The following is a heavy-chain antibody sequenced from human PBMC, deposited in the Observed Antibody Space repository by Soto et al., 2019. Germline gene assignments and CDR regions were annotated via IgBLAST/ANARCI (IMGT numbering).Heavy chain of an antibody. J-gene: IGHJ4*02. V-gene: IGHV4-61*05. Sequence: SETLSLTCTVSGGSISSSSYYWGWIRQPPGKGLEWIGYIYYSGSTNYNPSLKSRVTISVDTSKNQFSLKLSSVTAADTAVYYCARGQWLDYWGQGTLVTVSS. CDR2: IYYSGST. CDR3: ARGQWLDY. D-gene: IGHD6-19*01. CDR1: GGSISSSSYY.